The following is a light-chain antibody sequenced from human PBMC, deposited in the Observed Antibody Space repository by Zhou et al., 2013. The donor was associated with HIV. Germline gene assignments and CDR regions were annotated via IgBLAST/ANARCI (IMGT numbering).Light chain of an antibody. V-gene: IGKV1-39*01. CDR3: QQSYITPLT. CDR1: QDIRKF. J-gene: IGKJ4*01. CDR2: AAS. Sequence: DIQMTQSPSSLSASVGDRVTITCQASQDIRKFLNWFQQKPGKAPKLLIYAASSLQSGVPSRFSGSGSGTDFTLTISSLQPEDFATYYCQQSYITPLTFGGGTKVEIK.